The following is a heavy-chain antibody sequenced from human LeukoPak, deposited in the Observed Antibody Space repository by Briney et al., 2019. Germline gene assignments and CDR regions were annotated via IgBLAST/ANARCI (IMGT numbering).Heavy chain of an antibody. V-gene: IGHV4-34*01. CDR1: GGSFSGYY. CDR2: INHSGST. J-gene: IGHJ4*02. D-gene: IGHD2-2*01. CDR3: ARGSPPQLGYCSSTSRYPFDY. Sequence: SETLSLTCAVYGGSFSGYYWSWIRQPPGKGLEWSGEINHSGSTNYNPSLKRRVTISVDTSKNQFSLKLSSVTAADTAVYYCARGSPPQLGYCSSTSRYPFDYWGQGTLVTVSS.